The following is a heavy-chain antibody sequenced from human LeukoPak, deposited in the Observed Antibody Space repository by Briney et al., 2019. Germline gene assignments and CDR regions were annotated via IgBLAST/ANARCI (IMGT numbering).Heavy chain of an antibody. CDR2: ISSSSSYI. CDR3: AKDRDGYNSYYFDY. V-gene: IGHV3-21*04. D-gene: IGHD5-24*01. Sequence: AGGSLRLSCAASGFTFSSYSMNWVRQAPGKGLEWVSSISSSSSYIYYADSVKGRFTISRDNSKNTLYLQMNSLRAEDTAVYYCAKDRDGYNSYYFDYWGQGTLVTVSS. J-gene: IGHJ4*02. CDR1: GFTFSSYS.